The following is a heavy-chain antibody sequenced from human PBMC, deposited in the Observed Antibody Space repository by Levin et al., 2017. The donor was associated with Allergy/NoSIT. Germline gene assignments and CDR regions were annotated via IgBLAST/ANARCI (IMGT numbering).Heavy chain of an antibody. CDR3: ARDGDRKVSCPYDAVEF. CDR2: IIPMFGKA. D-gene: IGHD2-2*01. CDR1: GGTLSNNA. Sequence: GASVKVSCKAFGGTLSNNAISWVRQAPGQGLEWMGGIIPMFGKATYAQQFQGRVTITADKSTSTAYMQLSGLRSEDTAVYFCARDGDRKVSCPYDAVEFWGQGKVVAVSS. V-gene: IGHV1-69*06. J-gene: IGHJ3*01.